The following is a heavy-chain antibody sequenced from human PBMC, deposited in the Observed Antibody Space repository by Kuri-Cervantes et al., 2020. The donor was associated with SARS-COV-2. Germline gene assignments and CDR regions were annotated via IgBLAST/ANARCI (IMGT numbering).Heavy chain of an antibody. CDR3: ARRSSGWYVSFDY. Sequence: GGSLRLSCAASVFTFSDYYMSWIRQAPGKGLEWVSYISSSSSYTNYADSVKGRFTISRDNAKNSLYLQMNSLRAEDTAVYYCARRSSGWYVSFDYWGQGTLVTVSS. V-gene: IGHV3-11*06. D-gene: IGHD6-19*01. CDR1: VFTFSDYY. CDR2: ISSSSSYT. J-gene: IGHJ4*02.